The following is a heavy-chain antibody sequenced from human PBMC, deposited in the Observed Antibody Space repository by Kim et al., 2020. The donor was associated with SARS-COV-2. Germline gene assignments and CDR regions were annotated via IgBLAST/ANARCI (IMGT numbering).Heavy chain of an antibody. Sequence: ASVKVSCKASGYTFTSYAMNWVRQAPGQGLEWMGWINTNTGNPTYAQGFTGRFVFSLDTSVSTAYLQISSLKAEDTAVYYCARVAYEAVAGTGDYYYYYMDVWGKGTTVTVSS. CDR3: ARVAYEAVAGTGDYYYYYMDV. V-gene: IGHV7-4-1*02. D-gene: IGHD6-19*01. J-gene: IGHJ6*03. CDR1: GYTFTSYA. CDR2: INTNTGNP.